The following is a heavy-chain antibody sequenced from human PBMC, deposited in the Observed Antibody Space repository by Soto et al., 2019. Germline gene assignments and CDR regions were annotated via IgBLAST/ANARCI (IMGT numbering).Heavy chain of an antibody. CDR1: GGSISSSSYY. CDR3: ASDPLNYDILTGYYPRDY. D-gene: IGHD3-9*01. CDR2: IYYSGST. V-gene: IGHV4-39*01. Sequence: PSETLSLTCTVSGGSISSSSYYWGWIRQPPGKVLEWIGSIYYSGSTYYNPSLKSRVTISVDTSKNQFSLKLSSVTAADTAVYYCASDPLNYDILTGYYPRDYWGQGTLVTVSS. J-gene: IGHJ4*02.